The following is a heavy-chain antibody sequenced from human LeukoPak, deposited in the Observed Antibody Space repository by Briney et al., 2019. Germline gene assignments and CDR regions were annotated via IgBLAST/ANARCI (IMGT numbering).Heavy chain of an antibody. Sequence: GSLRLSCAASGFTFSSYGMHWVRQAPGKGLEWVAVISYDGSNKYYADSVKGRFTISRDNSKNTLYLQMNSLRAEDTAVYYCAKTSYYGSGKYYYYGMDVWGQGTRSPSP. CDR2: ISYDGSNK. V-gene: IGHV3-30*18. CDR1: GFTFSSYG. CDR3: AKTSYYGSGKYYYYGMDV. D-gene: IGHD3-10*01. J-gene: IGHJ6*02.